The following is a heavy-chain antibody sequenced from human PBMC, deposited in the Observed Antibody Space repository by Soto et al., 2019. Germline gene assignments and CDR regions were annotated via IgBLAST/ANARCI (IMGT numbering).Heavy chain of an antibody. D-gene: IGHD6-13*01. J-gene: IGHJ5*02. CDR3: VRDHRYSSSWYEVWFDP. Sequence: ASVKVSCKASGYSFTDYYIHWVRQAPGQGLEWMGWINPNSGGTNYAQKFQGWVTMTRDTSIGTAYMELPRLRSDDTAVYYCVRDHRYSSSWYEVWFDPWGQGTLVTVSS. CDR1: GYSFTDYY. CDR2: INPNSGGT. V-gene: IGHV1-2*04.